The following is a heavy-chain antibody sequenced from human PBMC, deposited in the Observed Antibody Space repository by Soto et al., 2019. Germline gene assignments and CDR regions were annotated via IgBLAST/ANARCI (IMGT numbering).Heavy chain of an antibody. V-gene: IGHV4-30-4*01. CDR1: GGSISSGDYY. J-gene: IGHJ4*02. Sequence: SETLSLTCTVSGGSISSGDYYWSWIRQPPGKGLEWIGYIYYSGSTYYNPSLKSRVTISVDTSKNQFSLKLSSVTAADTAVYYCARDGDSVTGYFDYWGQGTLVTVS. CDR2: IYYSGST. CDR3: ARDGDSVTGYFDY. D-gene: IGHD2-21*02.